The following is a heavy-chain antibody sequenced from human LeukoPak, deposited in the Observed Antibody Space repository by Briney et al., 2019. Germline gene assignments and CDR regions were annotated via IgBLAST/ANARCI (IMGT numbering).Heavy chain of an antibody. CDR3: ARYGSRYNWFDP. J-gene: IGHJ5*02. D-gene: IGHD3-10*01. V-gene: IGHV4-39*07. Sequence: PSETLSLTCTVSGGSISSNTYYWGWIRQPPGKGLEWIGSIYYSGSTYYNPSLKSRVTISIDTSKNQFSLKLSSVTAADTAVYYCARYGSRYNWFDPWGQGTLVTVSS. CDR2: IYYSGST. CDR1: GGSISSNTYY.